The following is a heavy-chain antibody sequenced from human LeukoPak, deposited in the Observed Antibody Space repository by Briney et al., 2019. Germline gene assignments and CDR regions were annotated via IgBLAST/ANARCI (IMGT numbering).Heavy chain of an antibody. D-gene: IGHD3-9*01. CDR1: GFTFSAYA. Sequence: TGGPLTLSCAASGFTFSAYAQRGPPRAPGKAGEGVSAISGTATSTYYADSVKGRFPISRDNSKSTLYLQMNSLRAEDTAIYYCAKGVRFLDWWMLDYWGQGSLVTVSS. CDR2: ISGTATST. V-gene: IGHV3-23*01. CDR3: AKGVRFLDWWMLDY. J-gene: IGHJ4*02.